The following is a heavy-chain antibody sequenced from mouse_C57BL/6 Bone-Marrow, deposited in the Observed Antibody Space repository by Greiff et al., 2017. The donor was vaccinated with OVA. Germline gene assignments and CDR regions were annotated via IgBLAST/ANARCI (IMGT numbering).Heavy chain of an antibody. CDR1: GYTFTNYW. J-gene: IGHJ1*03. CDR3: ARSPWSCDV. V-gene: IGHV1-50*01. Sequence: VQLQQSGAELVKPGASVKLSCKASGYTFTNYWMKWVKQRPGQGLEWIGEIDPSDGYTTYNQKFKGKATLTVDTSSSTAYMQVSSLRSEDSAVYYCARSPWSCDVWGTGTTVTVSS. CDR2: IDPSDGYT.